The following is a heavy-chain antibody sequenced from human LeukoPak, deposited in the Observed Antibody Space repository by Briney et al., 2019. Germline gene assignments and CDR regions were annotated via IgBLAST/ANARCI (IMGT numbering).Heavy chain of an antibody. CDR1: GFTFSSYE. CDR3: ARGDSSGWYGY. J-gene: IGHJ4*02. Sequence: GGSLRLSCAASGFTFSSYEMNWVRQAPGKGLEWVSSISSSSSYIYYADSVKGRFTISRDYAKNSLYLQMNSLRAEDTAVYYCARGDSSGWYGYWGQGTLVTVSS. CDR2: ISSSSSYI. D-gene: IGHD6-19*01. V-gene: IGHV3-21*01.